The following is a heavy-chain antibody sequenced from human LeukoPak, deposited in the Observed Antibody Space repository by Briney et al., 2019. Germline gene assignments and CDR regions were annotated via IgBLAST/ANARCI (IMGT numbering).Heavy chain of an antibody. Sequence: GGSLRLSCAASGFTFDDYAMHWVRQAPGKGLEWVSGISWNSGSIGYADSVKGRFTTSRDNAKNSLYLQMNSLRAEDTALYYCAKPAAGGGAFDIWGQGTMVTVSS. CDR1: GFTFDDYA. CDR2: ISWNSGSI. V-gene: IGHV3-9*01. J-gene: IGHJ3*02. CDR3: AKPAAGGGAFDI.